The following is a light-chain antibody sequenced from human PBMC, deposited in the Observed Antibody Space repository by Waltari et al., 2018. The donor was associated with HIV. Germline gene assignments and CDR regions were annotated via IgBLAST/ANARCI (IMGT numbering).Light chain of an antibody. CDR3: QQYHNYWT. Sequence: EVVLTQSPATVSVSPGGRVILSCRASQSVTKNLAWYQQKPGQAPRLVICGASTRAAGVPARFTGRGSGTQFTLTIRSLQSEDFAIYYCQQYHNYWTFGQGSK. J-gene: IGKJ1*01. CDR2: GAS. CDR1: QSVTKN. V-gene: IGKV3-15*01.